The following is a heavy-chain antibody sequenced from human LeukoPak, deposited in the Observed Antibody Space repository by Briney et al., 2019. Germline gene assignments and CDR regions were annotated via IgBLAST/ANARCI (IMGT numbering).Heavy chain of an antibody. J-gene: IGHJ4*02. CDR2: ISGSGGST. Sequence: GGSLRLSCAASGFTFSSYGMSWVRQAPGKGLEWVSAISGSGGSTYYADSVKGRFTVSRDNSKNTLYLQMNSLRAEDTAVYYCAKAVAGTIDYWGQGTLVTVSS. CDR1: GFTFSSYG. V-gene: IGHV3-23*01. CDR3: AKAVAGTIDY. D-gene: IGHD6-19*01.